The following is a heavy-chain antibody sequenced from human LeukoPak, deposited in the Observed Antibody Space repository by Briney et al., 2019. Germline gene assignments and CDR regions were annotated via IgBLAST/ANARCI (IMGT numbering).Heavy chain of an antibody. D-gene: IGHD4-17*01. J-gene: IGHJ6*02. CDR3: ARYGDYDPDYGMDV. CDR2: MNPNSGNT. CDR1: GYTFASYD. Sequence: ASVKVSCKASGYTFASYDINWVRQATGQGLEWMGWMNPNSGNTGYAQKFQGRVTMTRNTSISTAYMELSSLRSGDTAVYYCARYGDYDPDYGMDVWGQGTTVTVSS. V-gene: IGHV1-8*01.